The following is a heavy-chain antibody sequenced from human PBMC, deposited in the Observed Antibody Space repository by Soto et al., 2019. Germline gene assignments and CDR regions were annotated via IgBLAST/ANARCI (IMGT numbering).Heavy chain of an antibody. CDR2: INPSGGST. Sequence: ASVKVSCKASGYTFTSYYMHWVRQAPGRGLEWMGIINPSGGSTSYAQKFQGRVTMTRDTSTSTVYMELSSLRSEDTAVYYCARDSRDLEFGELSYYYGMDVWGQGTTVTVS. CDR1: GYTFTSYY. J-gene: IGHJ6*02. V-gene: IGHV1-46*01. D-gene: IGHD3-10*01. CDR3: ARDSRDLEFGELSYYYGMDV.